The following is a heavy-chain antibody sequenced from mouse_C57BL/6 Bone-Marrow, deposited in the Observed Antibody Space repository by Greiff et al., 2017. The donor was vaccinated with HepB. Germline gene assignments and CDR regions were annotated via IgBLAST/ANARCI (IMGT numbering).Heavy chain of an antibody. V-gene: IGHV14-1*01. CDR3: TTNHYYGSSYSYYFDY. J-gene: IGHJ2*01. CDR1: GFNIKDYY. Sequence: VQLQQSGAELVRPGASVKLSCTASGFNIKDYYMHWVKQRPEQGLEWIGRFDPEDGDTEYAPKFQGKATMTADTSSNTAYLQLSSLTSEDTAVYYCTTNHYYGSSYSYYFDYWGQGTTLTVSS. CDR2: FDPEDGDT. D-gene: IGHD1-1*01.